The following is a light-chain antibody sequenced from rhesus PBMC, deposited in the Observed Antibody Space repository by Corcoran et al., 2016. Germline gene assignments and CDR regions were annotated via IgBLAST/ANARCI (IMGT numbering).Light chain of an antibody. J-gene: IGKJ3*01. Sequence: DIQMTQSPSSLSASVGDTVTITCRASQSISSWLDWYQQKPGKAPKLLSYKASSLQSGVPSRFRGSGSGTYFTLPISSLQPEDFATYYCLQYSSSPFPFGPGTKLDIK. V-gene: IGKV1-22*01. CDR1: QSISSW. CDR2: KAS. CDR3: LQYSSSPFP.